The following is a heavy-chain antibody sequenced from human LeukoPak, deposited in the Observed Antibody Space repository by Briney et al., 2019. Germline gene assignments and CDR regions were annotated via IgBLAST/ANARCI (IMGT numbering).Heavy chain of an antibody. CDR2: ISGGGVST. CDR3: ATTYSGSYYFDY. Sequence: PGGSLRLSCAASGFTFSTYAMSWVRQAPGKGLEWVSAISGGGVSTYYADSVKGRFTISRDNSKNSLYLQMNSLRSEDTAVYYCATTYSGSYYFDYWGQGTLVTVSS. J-gene: IGHJ4*02. D-gene: IGHD1-26*01. CDR1: GFTFSTYA. V-gene: IGHV3-23*01.